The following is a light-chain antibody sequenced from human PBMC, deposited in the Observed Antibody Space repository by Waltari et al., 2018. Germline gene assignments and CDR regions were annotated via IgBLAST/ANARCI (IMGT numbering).Light chain of an antibody. CDR2: DDN. CDR3: SSFADRSTYV. Sequence: QSALTQPHSVSESPGQSVTISCTGTSSDVGGYHYVSWYQHHPGKAPQLMFYDDNKRPAGVPARFSGSKSGNTASLTSSVLQGEDDAYYCCSSFADRSTYVFGIGTKVTVL. CDR1: SSDVGGYHY. V-gene: IGLV2-11*01. J-gene: IGLJ1*01.